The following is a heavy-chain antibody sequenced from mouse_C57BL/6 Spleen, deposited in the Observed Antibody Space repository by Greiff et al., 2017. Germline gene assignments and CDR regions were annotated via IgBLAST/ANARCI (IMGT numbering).Heavy chain of an antibody. CDR3: EKGMEEGYFGY. Sequence: EVQGEESGGGLVKPGGSLKLSCAASGFTFSDYGMHWVRQAPEKGLEWVAYISSGSSTVYYADTVKGRFTISKDSAKITMFLQMTSLRSEDTAMYYGEKGMEEGYFGYWGQGTTLTVSS. D-gene: IGHD2-3*01. CDR2: ISSGSSTV. J-gene: IGHJ2*01. CDR1: GFTFSDYG. V-gene: IGHV5-17*01.